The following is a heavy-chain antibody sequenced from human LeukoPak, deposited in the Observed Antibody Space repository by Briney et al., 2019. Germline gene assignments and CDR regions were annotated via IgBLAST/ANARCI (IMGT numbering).Heavy chain of an antibody. Sequence: SETLSLTCAVYGGSFSGYYWSWIRQPPGKGLEWIGEINHSGSTNYNPSLKSRVTISVDTSKNQFSLKLSSVTAADTAVYYCARLSRSYFDYWGQGTLVAVSS. CDR3: ARLSRSYFDY. CDR2: INHSGST. CDR1: GGSFSGYY. J-gene: IGHJ4*02. D-gene: IGHD2-2*01. V-gene: IGHV4-34*01.